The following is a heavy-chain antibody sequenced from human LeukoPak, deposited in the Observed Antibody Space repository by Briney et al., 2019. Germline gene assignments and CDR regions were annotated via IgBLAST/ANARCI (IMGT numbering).Heavy chain of an antibody. CDR2: IIPILGIA. J-gene: IGHJ4*02. CDR1: GGTFSRYA. CDR3: ASGGFGEFYYFDY. V-gene: IGHV1-69*04. D-gene: IGHD3-10*01. Sequence: SVKVSCKASGGTFSRYAISWVRQAPGQGLEWMGRIIPILGIANYAQKFQGRVTITADKSTSTAYMELSSLRSEDTAVYYCASGGFGEFYYFDYWGQGTLVTVSS.